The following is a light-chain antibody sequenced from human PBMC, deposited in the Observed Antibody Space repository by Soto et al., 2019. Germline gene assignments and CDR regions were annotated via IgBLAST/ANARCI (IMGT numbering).Light chain of an antibody. CDR1: SGAVTSGHY. CDR2: DTS. Sequence: QAVVTQEPSLTVSPGGTVTLTCGSSSGAVTSGHYPHWLQQKPGQAPRTLIYDTSDKHSWTPARFSGSLLGGKAALTLSGAQPEDEAAYYCLLFYAGVRVFGGGTKLTVL. CDR3: LLFYAGVRV. V-gene: IGLV7-46*01. J-gene: IGLJ2*01.